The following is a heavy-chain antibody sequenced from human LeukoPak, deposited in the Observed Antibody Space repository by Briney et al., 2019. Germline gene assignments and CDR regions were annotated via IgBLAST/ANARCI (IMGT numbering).Heavy chain of an antibody. CDR2: IYYSGST. J-gene: IGHJ6*03. D-gene: IGHD3-10*01. CDR3: ARGRSSMVRGYYYYYMDV. CDR1: GGSISSYY. V-gene: IGHV4-59*01. Sequence: PSETLSLTCTVSGGSISSYYWSWIRQPPGQGLEWIGYIYYSGSTNYNPSLKSRVTISVDTSKKQFSLKLSPVTAADTAVYCCARGRSSMVRGYYYYYMDVWGKGTTVTISS.